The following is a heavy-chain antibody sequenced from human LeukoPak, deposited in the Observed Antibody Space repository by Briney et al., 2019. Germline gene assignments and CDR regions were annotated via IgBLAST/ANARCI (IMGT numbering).Heavy chain of an antibody. CDR2: IYYSGST. V-gene: IGHV4-59*01. Sequence: SETLSLTCTLCGGSISSYYWSWIRQPPGKGLEWIGYIYYSGSTNYNPSLKSRVTISVDTSKNQFSLKLSSVTAADTAVYYCARSYSNDYYYYMDVWGKGTTVTVSS. CDR1: GGSISSYY. J-gene: IGHJ6*03. D-gene: IGHD4-11*01. CDR3: ARSYSNDYYYYMDV.